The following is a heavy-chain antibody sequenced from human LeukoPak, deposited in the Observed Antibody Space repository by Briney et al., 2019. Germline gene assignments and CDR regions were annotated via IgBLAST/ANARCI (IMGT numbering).Heavy chain of an antibody. J-gene: IGHJ6*03. Sequence: GGSLRLSCAASGFTFSNAWMSWVRQAPGKGLEWVGRIKSKTDGGTTDYAAPVKGRFTISRDDSKNTLYLQMSSLKTEDTAVYYCTTGPPPLYGDYVHYYYYYYMDVWGKGTTVTISS. D-gene: IGHD4-17*01. V-gene: IGHV3-15*01. CDR3: TTGPPPLYGDYVHYYYYYYMDV. CDR2: IKSKTDGGTT. CDR1: GFTFSNAW.